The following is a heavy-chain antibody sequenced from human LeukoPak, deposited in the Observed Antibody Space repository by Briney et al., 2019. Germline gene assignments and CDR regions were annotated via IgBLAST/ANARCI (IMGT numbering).Heavy chain of an antibody. Sequence: ASVMVSCKASGYTFTNYGISWVRQAPGQGLEWMGWIYPNSGVANSPQKFQGRVTMTRDTSISTAYMELSSLRSDDTAVYYCARLWGKFDAFDIWGQGTMVTVSS. D-gene: IGHD7-27*01. CDR1: GYTFTNYG. CDR2: IYPNSGVA. J-gene: IGHJ3*02. V-gene: IGHV1-2*02. CDR3: ARLWGKFDAFDI.